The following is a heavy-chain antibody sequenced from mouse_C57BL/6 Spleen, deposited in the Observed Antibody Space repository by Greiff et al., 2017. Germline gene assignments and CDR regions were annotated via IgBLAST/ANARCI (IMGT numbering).Heavy chain of an antibody. CDR2: ISSGGDYI. J-gene: IGHJ2*01. V-gene: IGHV5-9-1*02. D-gene: IGHD2-1*01. CDR1: GFTFSSYA. Sequence: EVKLMESGEGLVKPGGSLKLSCAASGFTFSSYAMSWVRQTPEKRLEWVAYISSGGDYIYYADTVKGRFTISRDNARNTLYLQMRSLKSENTAMYYYTTIYYGNLYFDYWGQGTTLTVSS. CDR3: TTIYYGNLYFDY.